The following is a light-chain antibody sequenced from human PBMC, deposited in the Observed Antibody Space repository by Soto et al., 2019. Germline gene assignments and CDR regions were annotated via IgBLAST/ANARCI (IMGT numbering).Light chain of an antibody. CDR3: QQYYTTPFG. Sequence: DIVMTQSPDSLAVSLGERATINCKSSQTVLYSSSNKNYLAWYQQKPGQPPKLLIYWASTRESGVPDRFSGSGSGTDFTLTISSLQAEDVAVYYCQQYYTTPFGFGPGTKVEIK. V-gene: IGKV4-1*01. J-gene: IGKJ3*01. CDR2: WAS. CDR1: QTVLYSSSNKNY.